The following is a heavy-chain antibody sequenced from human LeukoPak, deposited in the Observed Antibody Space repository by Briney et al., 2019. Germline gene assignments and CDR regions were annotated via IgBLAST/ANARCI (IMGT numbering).Heavy chain of an antibody. D-gene: IGHD3-22*01. Sequence: GASVKVSCKASGFTFTSSAVQWVRQARGQRLEWIGWIVVGSGNTNYAQKFQERVTITRDMSTSTAYMELSSLRSEDTAVYYCAAGLGESSGYYYVFGLSRGQGTLVTVSS. J-gene: IGHJ4*02. CDR3: AAGLGESSGYYYVFGLS. CDR1: GFTFTSSA. CDR2: IVVGSGNT. V-gene: IGHV1-58*01.